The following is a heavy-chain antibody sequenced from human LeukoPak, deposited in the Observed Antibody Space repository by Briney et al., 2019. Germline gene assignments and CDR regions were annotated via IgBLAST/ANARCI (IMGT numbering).Heavy chain of an antibody. D-gene: IGHD1-26*01. J-gene: IGHJ4*02. Sequence: ASVKVSCKASGYTFTGYYMHWVRQAPGQGLEWMGIINPSGGSTSYAQKFQGRVTMTKDMSTSTVYMELSSLRSEDTAVYYCARVGGVQWELPEYYFDYWGQGTLVTVSS. CDR3: ARVGGVQWELPEYYFDY. CDR2: INPSGGST. CDR1: GYTFTGYY. V-gene: IGHV1-46*01.